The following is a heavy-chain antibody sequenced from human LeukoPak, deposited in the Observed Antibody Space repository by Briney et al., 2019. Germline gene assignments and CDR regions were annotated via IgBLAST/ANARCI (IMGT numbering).Heavy chain of an antibody. Sequence: GGSLRLSCAASGFTFSSYWMSWVRQAPGKGLEWVANIKQDGSEKYYVDSVKGRFTISRDNAKNSLYLQMNSLRAEDTAVYYCARGHDYDLYCPGITGTTLMVCTASDYWGQGTLVTVSS. CDR3: ARGHDYDLYCPGITGTTLMVCTASDY. V-gene: IGHV3-7*01. J-gene: IGHJ4*02. D-gene: IGHD1-20*01. CDR1: GFTFSSYW. CDR2: IKQDGSEK.